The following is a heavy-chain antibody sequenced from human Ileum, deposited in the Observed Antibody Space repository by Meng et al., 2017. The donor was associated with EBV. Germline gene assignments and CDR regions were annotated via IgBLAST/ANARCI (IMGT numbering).Heavy chain of an antibody. D-gene: IGHD3-22*01. CDR3: ARNVPGTSAYYD. CDR2: IYYSGST. V-gene: IGHV4-28*01. Sequence: QVQLKEWGPGLVKPSHTLSLPCPVSGYSISSTNWWGWTRQPPGKGLEWIGYIYYSGSTSYNPSLKSRVTMSVDTSKNQFSLNLNSVTAVDTAVYYCARNVPGTSAYYDWGQGTLVTVSS. J-gene: IGHJ4*02. CDR1: GYSISSTNW.